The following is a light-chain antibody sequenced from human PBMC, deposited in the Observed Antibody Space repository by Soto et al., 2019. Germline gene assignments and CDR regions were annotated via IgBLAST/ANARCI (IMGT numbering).Light chain of an antibody. J-gene: IGKJ2*01. CDR2: GAS. CDR3: QQYGGSPPYT. Sequence: EIVLTQSPGTLSLSPGERATLSCRASQSVSSSYLAWYQQKPGQAPRLLMYGASSRATAIPDRFSGSGSGTDFTLTINRLEPEDFAIYYCQQYGGSPPYTFGQGTKLEIK. CDR1: QSVSSSY. V-gene: IGKV3-20*01.